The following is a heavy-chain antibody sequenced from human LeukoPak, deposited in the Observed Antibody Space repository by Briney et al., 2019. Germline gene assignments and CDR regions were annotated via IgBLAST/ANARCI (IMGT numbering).Heavy chain of an antibody. J-gene: IGHJ4*02. CDR1: GFTFSSDW. CDR3: VTSRSGYYGFFDY. D-gene: IGHD5-12*01. Sequence: PGGSLRLSCAASGFTFSSDWMHWVRQVPGKGLVWVSRINGDGTSTSYSDSVKGRFTISRDNAKNTLYLQMNSLRAEGTAVYYCVTSRSGYYGFFDYWGQGTLVTVSS. CDR2: INGDGTST. V-gene: IGHV3-74*01.